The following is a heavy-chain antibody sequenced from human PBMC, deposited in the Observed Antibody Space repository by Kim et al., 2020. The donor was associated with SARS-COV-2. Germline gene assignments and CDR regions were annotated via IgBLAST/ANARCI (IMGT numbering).Heavy chain of an antibody. J-gene: IGHJ4*02. Sequence: LTRRVTIFLDTSKNQFSLKLSSVTAADAAVYYCARLRGDSGYDYGNYFDYWGQGTLVTVSS. D-gene: IGHD5-12*01. V-gene: IGHV4-61*07. CDR3: ARLRGDSGYDYGNYFDY.